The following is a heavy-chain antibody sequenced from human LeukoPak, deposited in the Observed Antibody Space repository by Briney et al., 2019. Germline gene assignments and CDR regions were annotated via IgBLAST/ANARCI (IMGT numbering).Heavy chain of an antibody. CDR3: ARDANLTFDL. Sequence: GGSLRLSCAASGFTFTNHWMHWVRQAPGKGLEWVSYVSVDGTSTTYADSVKGRFTMSRDNAKNTVYLQMNSLRAEDTAVYYCARDANLTFDLWDQGPLVTVSS. V-gene: IGHV3-74*01. D-gene: IGHD1-14*01. J-gene: IGHJ4*02. CDR1: GFTFTNHW. CDR2: VSVDGTST.